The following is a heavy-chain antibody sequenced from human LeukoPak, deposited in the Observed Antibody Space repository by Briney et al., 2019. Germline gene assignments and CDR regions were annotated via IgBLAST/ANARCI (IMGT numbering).Heavy chain of an antibody. Sequence: ASVKVSCKASGCTFSSYAISWVRQAPGQGLEWMGGMIPIFCTANYAHKFRGRVTTTADNSTRTAYMELISLRPEDTAVVYCAGDNDSRDPPHFDYWGQGTLVTVSS. D-gene: IGHD3-16*01. CDR2: MIPIFCTA. CDR1: GCTFSSYA. CDR3: AGDNDSRDPPHFDY. J-gene: IGHJ4*02. V-gene: IGHV1-69*06.